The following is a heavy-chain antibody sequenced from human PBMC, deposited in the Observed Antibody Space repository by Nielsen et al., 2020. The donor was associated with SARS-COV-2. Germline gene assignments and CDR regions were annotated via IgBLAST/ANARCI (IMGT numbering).Heavy chain of an antibody. CDR2: MNHSGRN. V-gene: IGHV4-34*01. D-gene: IGHD2-2*02. Sequence: SETLSLNSAVYGGSFSGYYWSWNSKPTGKGLEWIGEMNHSGRNNYNPSLKSRVTISVDTSKNQFSLKRSSVTAADTAVYYCARRPRRYCSSTSCYTVSHYFDYWGQGTLVTVSS. CDR3: ARRPRRYCSSTSCYTVSHYFDY. CDR1: GGSFSGYY. J-gene: IGHJ4*02.